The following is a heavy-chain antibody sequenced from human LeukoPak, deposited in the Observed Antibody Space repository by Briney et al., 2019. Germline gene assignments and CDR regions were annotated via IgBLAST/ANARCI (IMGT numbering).Heavy chain of an antibody. D-gene: IGHD3-10*01. CDR2: TYSSGST. Sequence: SETLSLTCNVSGGSISGYFWNWIRQPAGRGMEWIGRTYSSGSTNYNPSLKSRVTMSVAPSKKQFSLNLSSVTAADTAVYYCARGYYGSGSYYTAVDYWGQGTLVTVSS. V-gene: IGHV4-4*07. CDR1: GGSISGYF. CDR3: ARGYYGSGSYYTAVDY. J-gene: IGHJ4*02.